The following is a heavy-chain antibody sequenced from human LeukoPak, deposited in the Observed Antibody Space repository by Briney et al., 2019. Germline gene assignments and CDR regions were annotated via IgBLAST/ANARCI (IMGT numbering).Heavy chain of an antibody. J-gene: IGHJ4*02. Sequence: ESSVTDSCMASGFTFTSSALQWGRPARGQRLEWIGWIVVGSGNTNYAQKFQERVTITRDISTSTAYMELSSLRSEDTAVYYCAASPDYYDSSGYSYYFDHWGEGTLVTVSS. CDR2: IVVGSGNT. CDR1: GFTFTSSA. V-gene: IGHV1-58*01. D-gene: IGHD3-22*01. CDR3: AASPDYYDSSGYSYYFDH.